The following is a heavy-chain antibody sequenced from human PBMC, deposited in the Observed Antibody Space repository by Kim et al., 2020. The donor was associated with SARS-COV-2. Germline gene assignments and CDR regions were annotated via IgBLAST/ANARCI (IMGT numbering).Heavy chain of an antibody. D-gene: IGHD3-10*01. V-gene: IGHV4-59*01. CDR3: SRGGWFGELLFDY. J-gene: IGHJ4*02. Sequence: SETLSLTCTVSGGSISSYYWSWIRQPPGKGLEWIGYIYYSGSTNYNPSLKSRVTISVDTSKNQFSLTLSSVTAADTAVYYCSRGGWFGELLFDYWGQGTLVTVSS. CDR2: IYYSGST. CDR1: GGSISSYY.